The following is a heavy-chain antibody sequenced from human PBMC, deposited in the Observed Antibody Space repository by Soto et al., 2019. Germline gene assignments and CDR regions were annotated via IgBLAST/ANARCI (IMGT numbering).Heavy chain of an antibody. D-gene: IGHD1-26*01. Sequence: YLRICCVVSVFPFGANAMSWVRQAPGKGLEWVSGLSNTGRRTSYADSVKGRFNISRDNSENTVYLQMNSLRVEDTAVYYCSTEMGATQGPFDNCGQGTLVTV. J-gene: IGHJ4*02. CDR2: LSNTGRRT. V-gene: IGHV3-23*01. CDR3: STEMGATQGPFDN. CDR1: VFPFGANA.